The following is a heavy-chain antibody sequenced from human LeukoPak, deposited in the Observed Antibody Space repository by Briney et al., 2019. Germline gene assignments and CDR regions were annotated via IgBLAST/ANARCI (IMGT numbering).Heavy chain of an antibody. CDR2: INPSGGST. D-gene: IGHD2-2*02. CDR3: ASPEGSSTSCYNCFDY. J-gene: IGHJ4*02. V-gene: IGHV1-46*01. Sequence: ASVKVSCKASGYTFTSYYMHWVRQAPGQGLEWMGIINPSGGSTSYAQKFQGRVTMTRDTSISTAYMELSRLRSDDTAVYYCASPEGSSTSCYNCFDYWGQGTLVTVSS. CDR1: GYTFTSYY.